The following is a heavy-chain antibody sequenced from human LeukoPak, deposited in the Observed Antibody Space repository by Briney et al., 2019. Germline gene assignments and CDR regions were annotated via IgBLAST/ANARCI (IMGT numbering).Heavy chain of an antibody. Sequence: SETLSLTCTVSGGSISSGDYYWSWIREPPGKGREGIGYIYYGGSPYYNPSLKSRVTISVDPSKNHFSLKLRSVTAADTAVYYCARSFNWNYRRVELDYWGQGTLVTVSS. CDR1: GGSISSGDYY. V-gene: IGHV4-30-4*08. J-gene: IGHJ4*02. D-gene: IGHD1-7*01. CDR3: ARSFNWNYRRVELDY. CDR2: IYYGGSP.